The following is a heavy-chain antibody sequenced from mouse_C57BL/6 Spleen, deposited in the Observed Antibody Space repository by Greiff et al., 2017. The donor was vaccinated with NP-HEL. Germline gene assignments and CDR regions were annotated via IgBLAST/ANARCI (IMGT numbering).Heavy chain of an antibody. Sequence: VQLQQSGPELVKPGASVKISCKASGYSFSSSWMNWVKQRSGKGLEWIGRIYPGDGDTNYNGNVKGKATLTADKSSSTAYMQLSSLTSEDSAVYVSATGFYFDYWGQGTTLTVSS. V-gene: IGHV1-82*01. J-gene: IGHJ2*01. CDR1: GYSFSSSW. CDR3: ATGFYFDY. CDR2: IYPGDGDT.